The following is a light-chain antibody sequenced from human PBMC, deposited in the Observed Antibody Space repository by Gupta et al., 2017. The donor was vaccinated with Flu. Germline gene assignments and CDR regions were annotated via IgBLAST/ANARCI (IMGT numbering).Light chain of an antibody. Sequence: EIVLTQSPGTLSSSPGQIATLSCRASQNVSSSYLAWYQQKPGQPPRLLIYGASNRAPGIADRFGGSGSGTDFALASSRLEIEDSAVYYWHQYLNSTKFGQGTKVEIK. CDR1: QNVSSSY. CDR2: GAS. V-gene: IGKV3-20*01. CDR3: HQYLNSTK. J-gene: IGKJ1*01.